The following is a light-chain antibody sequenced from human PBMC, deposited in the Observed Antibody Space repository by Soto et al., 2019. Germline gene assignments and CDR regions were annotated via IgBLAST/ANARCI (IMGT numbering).Light chain of an antibody. CDR2: WAS. J-gene: IGKJ4*01. CDR1: QSVLYNSNNKNY. CDR3: QQYYSTPFT. Sequence: DVVMTKSQDSLAVSLGERATINCKSSQSVLYNSNNKNYLAWYQQKPGQPPKLLIYWASTRESGVPDRVSGSGSGTDFTLAISSLQAEDVAVYYCQQYYSTPFTFGGGTKV. V-gene: IGKV4-1*01.